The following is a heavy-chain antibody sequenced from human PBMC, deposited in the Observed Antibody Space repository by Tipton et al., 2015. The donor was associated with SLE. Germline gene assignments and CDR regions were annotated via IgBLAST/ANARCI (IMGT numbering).Heavy chain of an antibody. J-gene: IGHJ4*02. CDR3: ASDRGCGWDNY. D-gene: IGHD6-19*01. CDR2: IYYSGST. Sequence: SLTCTVSGGSISSYYWSWIRQPPGKGLEWIGDIYYSGSTNYNPSLKSRVTISVDTSKNQFSRKLSSVTAAAAAVYECASDRGCGWDNYWGQGTLVTVSS. CDR1: GGSISSYY. V-gene: IGHV4-59*01.